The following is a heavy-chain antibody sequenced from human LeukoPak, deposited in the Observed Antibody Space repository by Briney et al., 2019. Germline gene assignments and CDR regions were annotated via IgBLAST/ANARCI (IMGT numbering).Heavy chain of an antibody. Sequence: ASVKVSCKASGYTFTSYDINWVRQSTGQGLEWMGWMNPNSGNTGYAQKFQGRVTMTRNTSISTAYMELSSLRSEDTAVYYCARTGLSGIFKRKDTIFGVVIRDYYYYYMDVWGKGTTVTVSS. V-gene: IGHV1-8*01. D-gene: IGHD3-3*01. J-gene: IGHJ6*03. CDR2: MNPNSGNT. CDR3: ARTGLSGIFKRKDTIFGVVIRDYYYYYMDV. CDR1: GYTFTSYD.